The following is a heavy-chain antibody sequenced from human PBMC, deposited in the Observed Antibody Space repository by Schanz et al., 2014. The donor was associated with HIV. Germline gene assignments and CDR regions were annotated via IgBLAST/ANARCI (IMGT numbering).Heavy chain of an antibody. CDR3: AREGPTVTPGSYYGMDV. D-gene: IGHD4-17*01. J-gene: IGHJ6*02. CDR2: ISYDGSKK. Sequence: QVQVVESGGGVVQPGRSLRLSCAASEFIFSSYGIHWVRQAPGKGLEWVALISYDGSKKYYGDSVKGRFTISRDNSKNTLYLQMNSLRAEDRALYYCAREGPTVTPGSYYGMDVWGQGTTVTVSS. V-gene: IGHV3-30*03. CDR1: EFIFSSYG.